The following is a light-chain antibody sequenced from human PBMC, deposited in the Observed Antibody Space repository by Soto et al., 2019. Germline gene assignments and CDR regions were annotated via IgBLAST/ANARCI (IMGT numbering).Light chain of an antibody. V-gene: IGKV1-27*01. J-gene: IGKJ1*01. CDR2: GAS. CDR1: QGISYY. Sequence: DIQMTQSPSSLSASVGDRVTITCRASQGISYYLAWYQQKPGKVPKVLIYGASILQPGVPSRFSASGSGTDFTLTISSLQPEDAATYYCQKYNSPPRTFGQGTKVEIK. CDR3: QKYNSPPRT.